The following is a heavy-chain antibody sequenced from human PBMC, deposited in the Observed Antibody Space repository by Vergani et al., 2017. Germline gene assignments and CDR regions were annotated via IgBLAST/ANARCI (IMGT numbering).Heavy chain of an antibody. D-gene: IGHD6-19*01. V-gene: IGHV4-38-2*02. J-gene: IGHJ3*02. CDR1: GYSISSGYY. CDR3: ARHEVIAVAGSAFDI. Sequence: QVQLQESGPGLVKPSETLSLTCTVSGYSISSGYYWGWIRQPPGKGLEWIGSIYYSGSTYYNPSLKSRVTISVDTSKNQFSLKLSSVTAADTAVYYCARHEVIAVAGSAFDIWGQGTMVTVSS. CDR2: IYYSGST.